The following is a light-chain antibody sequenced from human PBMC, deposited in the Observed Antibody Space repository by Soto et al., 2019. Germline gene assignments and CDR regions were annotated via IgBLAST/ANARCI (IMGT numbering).Light chain of an antibody. Sequence: DIQMTQSPSTLSASVGDRVTITCRASQSISSWLAWYQQKPGKAPKLLIYDASSLESGVPSRFSGSGSGTELTLTISSLQPDDFATYYCQQYNSYPWTFGQGTKV. CDR3: QQYNSYPWT. CDR2: DAS. V-gene: IGKV1-5*01. CDR1: QSISSW. J-gene: IGKJ1*01.